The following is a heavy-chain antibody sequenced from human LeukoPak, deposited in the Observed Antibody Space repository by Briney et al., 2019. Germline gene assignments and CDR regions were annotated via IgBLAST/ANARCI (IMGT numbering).Heavy chain of an antibody. Sequence: GGSLRLSCAASGFTFSSYGMHWVRQAPGKGLEWVAVIWYDGSNKYYADSVKGRFTISGDNSKNTLYLQMNSLRAEDTAVYYCARDVAAAGNDNWFDPWGQGTLVTVSS. V-gene: IGHV3-33*01. CDR1: GFTFSSYG. CDR3: ARDVAAAGNDNWFDP. CDR2: IWYDGSNK. D-gene: IGHD6-13*01. J-gene: IGHJ5*02.